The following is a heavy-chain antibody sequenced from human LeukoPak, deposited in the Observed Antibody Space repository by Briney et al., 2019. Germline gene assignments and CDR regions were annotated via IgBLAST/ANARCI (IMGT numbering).Heavy chain of an antibody. Sequence: GGSLRLSCAASGFIFSDHEMNWVRQAPGKGLEWVSYISSSGYTIYYADSVKGRFTISRDNARNSLYLQMNSLTAKDTATYYCAREGIAADRGKLIDSWGQGTLVTVSS. D-gene: IGHD6-13*01. V-gene: IGHV3-48*03. CDR2: ISSSGYTI. CDR3: AREGIAADRGKLIDS. J-gene: IGHJ4*02. CDR1: GFIFSDHE.